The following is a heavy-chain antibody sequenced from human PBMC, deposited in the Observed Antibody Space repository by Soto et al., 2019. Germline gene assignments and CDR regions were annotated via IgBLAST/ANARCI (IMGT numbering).Heavy chain of an antibody. CDR2: ISYDGRNK. Sequence: QVQLVESGGGVVQPGRSLRLSCAASGFTFSSYGMHWVRQAPGKGLEWVAVISYDGRNKYYADSVKGRLTMSRDNSKKTLYLQMNSLRGEDTAVYYCAKDNGSGCDWLRVGDASDIWGQGTMVTVSS. CDR3: AKDNGSGCDWLRVGDASDI. CDR1: GFTFSSYG. V-gene: IGHV3-30*18. J-gene: IGHJ3*02. D-gene: IGHD5-12*01.